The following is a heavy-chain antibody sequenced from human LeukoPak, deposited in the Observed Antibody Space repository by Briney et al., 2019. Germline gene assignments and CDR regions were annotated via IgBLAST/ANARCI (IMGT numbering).Heavy chain of an antibody. V-gene: IGHV1-24*01. D-gene: IGHD1-7*01. J-gene: IGHJ4*02. CDR3: ATDRKGSKVTGTTY. CDR2: FDPEDGET. CDR1: GYTLTELS. Sequence: ASVKVSCKVSGYTLTELSMHWVRQPPGKGLEWMGGFDPEDGETIYAQKFQGRVTMTEDTSTDTAYMELSSLRSEDTAVYYCATDRKGSKVTGTTYWGQGTLVTVSS.